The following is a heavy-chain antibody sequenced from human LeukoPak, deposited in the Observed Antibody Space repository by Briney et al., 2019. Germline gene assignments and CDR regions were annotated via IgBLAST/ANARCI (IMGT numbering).Heavy chain of an antibody. CDR2: ISAYNGNT. CDR3: ARARFLEWFEGDY. V-gene: IGHV1-18*01. D-gene: IGHD3-3*01. J-gene: IGHJ4*02. Sequence: VASVKVSCKASGGTFSSYAISWVRQAPGQGLEWMGWISAYNGNTNYAQKLQGRVTMTTDTSRSTAYMELRSLRSDDTAVYYCARARFLEWFEGDYWGQGTLVTVSS. CDR1: GGTFSSYA.